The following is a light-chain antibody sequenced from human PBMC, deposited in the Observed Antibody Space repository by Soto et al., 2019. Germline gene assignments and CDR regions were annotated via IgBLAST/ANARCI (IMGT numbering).Light chain of an antibody. Sequence: QLVLTQSSSASASLGSSVKLTCTLSSGHSSYIIEWHQQQPGKAPRYLMKLEGSGSYNKGSGVPDRFSGSSSGTDRYLTISNLQYEDEADYYCETWDSNTRVFGTGTKLTVL. CDR2: LEGSGSY. J-gene: IGLJ1*01. CDR3: ETWDSNTRV. V-gene: IGLV4-60*02. CDR1: SGHSSYI.